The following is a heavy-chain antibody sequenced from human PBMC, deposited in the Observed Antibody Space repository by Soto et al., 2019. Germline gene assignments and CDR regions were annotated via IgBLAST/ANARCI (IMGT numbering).Heavy chain of an antibody. CDR3: AKDLGDFWSGSLQTHFDY. CDR2: ISGSGVST. J-gene: IGHJ4*02. D-gene: IGHD3-3*01. CDR1: GFTFSSYA. Sequence: GGSLRLSCAASGFTFSSYAMSWVRQAPGKGLEWVSAISGSGVSTYYADSVKGRFTISRDNSKNTLYLQMNSLRAEDTAVYYCAKDLGDFWSGSLQTHFDYWGQGTLVTVSS. V-gene: IGHV3-23*01.